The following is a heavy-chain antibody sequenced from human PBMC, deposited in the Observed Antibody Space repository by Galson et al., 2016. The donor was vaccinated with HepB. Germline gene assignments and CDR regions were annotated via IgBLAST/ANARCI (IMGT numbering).Heavy chain of an antibody. CDR1: GFSFSSYW. Sequence: SLRLSCAASGFSFSSYWMGWVRQAPGQGLEWVANIKQDGSEKFYVDSVKGRFTISRDNSKNTLHLQITGLRAEDTAVYYCARAAGGVMGSYYFDYWGQGTLVT. D-gene: IGHD3-16*01. V-gene: IGHV3-7*05. J-gene: IGHJ4*02. CDR3: ARAAGGVMGSYYFDY. CDR2: IKQDGSEK.